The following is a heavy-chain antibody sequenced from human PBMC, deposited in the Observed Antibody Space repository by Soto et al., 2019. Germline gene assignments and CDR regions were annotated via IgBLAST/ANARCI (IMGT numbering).Heavy chain of an antibody. CDR3: ARLGGWSVDY. CDR1: GGSISSYY. Sequence: SETLSLTCTVSGGSISSYYWSWIRQPPGKGLEWIGYIYYSGSTNYNPSLKSRVTISVDTSKNQFSLKLSSVTAADTAVYYCARLGGWSVDYWGQETLVNVSS. CDR2: IYYSGST. J-gene: IGHJ4*02. V-gene: IGHV4-59*08. D-gene: IGHD3-16*01.